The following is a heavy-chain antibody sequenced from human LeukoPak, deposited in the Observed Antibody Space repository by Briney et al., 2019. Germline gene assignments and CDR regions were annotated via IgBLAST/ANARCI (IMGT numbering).Heavy chain of an antibody. CDR1: GGTFSSYA. CDR2: INPNSGGT. J-gene: IGHJ6*03. CDR3: AREPQPSYYYYYMDV. V-gene: IGHV1-2*02. Sequence: ASVKVSCKASGGTFSSYAISWVRQAPGQGLEWMGWINPNSGGTNYAQKFQGRVTMTRDTSISTAYMELSRLRSDDTAVYYCAREPQPSYYYYYMDVWGKGTTVTVSS.